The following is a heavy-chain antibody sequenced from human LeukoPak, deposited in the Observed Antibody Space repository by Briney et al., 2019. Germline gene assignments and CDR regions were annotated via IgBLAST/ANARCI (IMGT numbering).Heavy chain of an antibody. CDR3: ARDEMDYGGNSGYYYYGMDV. Sequence: GSSVKVSCKASGGTFNSYAISWVRQAPGQGLEWMGRIIPILGIADYAQKFQGRVTITADKSTGTAYMELSSLRSEDTAVYSCARDEMDYGGNSGYYYYGMDVWGQGTTVTVSS. CDR1: GGTFNSYA. CDR2: IIPILGIA. D-gene: IGHD4-23*01. J-gene: IGHJ6*02. V-gene: IGHV1-69*04.